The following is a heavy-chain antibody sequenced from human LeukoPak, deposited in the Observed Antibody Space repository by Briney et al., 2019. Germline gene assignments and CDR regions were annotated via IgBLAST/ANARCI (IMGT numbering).Heavy chain of an antibody. CDR1: GGSFSGYY. V-gene: IGHV4-34*01. D-gene: IGHD6-19*01. Sequence: PSETLSLTCAVYGGSFSGYYWSWIRQPPGKGLEWIGEINHSGSTNYNPSLKSRVTISVDTSKNQFSLKLTSVTAADTAVYYCARHGGTTVVAVAKNFDFWGQGTLVTVSS. CDR3: ARHGGTTVVAVAKNFDF. J-gene: IGHJ4*02. CDR2: INHSGST.